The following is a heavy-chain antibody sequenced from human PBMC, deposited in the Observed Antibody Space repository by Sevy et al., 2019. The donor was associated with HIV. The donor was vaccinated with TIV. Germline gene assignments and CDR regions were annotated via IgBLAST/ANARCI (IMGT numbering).Heavy chain of an antibody. D-gene: IGHD1-7*01. CDR2: IKQDAGQK. Sequence: GGSLRLSCAASGFTVSKYWMGWVRQAPGKGLEWVANIKQDAGQKYYVDSVKGRITISRDNAKNSLYLQMNSLRAEDTAVYFCARDDGNYYFHYWGQGTLVTVSS. CDR1: GFTVSKYW. CDR3: ARDDGNYYFHY. J-gene: IGHJ4*02. V-gene: IGHV3-7*01.